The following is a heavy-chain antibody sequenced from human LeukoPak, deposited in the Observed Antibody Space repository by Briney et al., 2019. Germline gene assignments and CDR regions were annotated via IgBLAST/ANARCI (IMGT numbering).Heavy chain of an antibody. CDR3: GSEPDYVDGED. V-gene: IGHV3-53*01. J-gene: IGHJ4*02. Sequence: AGGSLRLSCAASGFTFTNAWMNWVRQAPGKGLEWVSLIYSGGSTYYADSVKGRFTISRDNSKNTLYLQMNNLRAEDTAVYYCGSEPDYVDGEDWGQGTLVTVSS. CDR2: IYSGGST. CDR1: GFTFTNAW. D-gene: IGHD4/OR15-4a*01.